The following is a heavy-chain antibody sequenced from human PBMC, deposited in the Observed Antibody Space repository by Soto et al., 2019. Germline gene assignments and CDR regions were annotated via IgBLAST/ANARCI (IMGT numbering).Heavy chain of an antibody. Sequence: GGSLRLSCAASGFTFSSYAMSWVRQAPGKGLEWVSAISGSGGSTYYADSVKGRFTISRDNSKNTLYLQMNSLRAEDTAVYYCAKDSRRDEYYYGSGGRTFDYWGQGTLVTVSS. CDR2: ISGSGGST. D-gene: IGHD3-10*01. CDR1: GFTFSSYA. J-gene: IGHJ4*02. CDR3: AKDSRRDEYYYGSGGRTFDY. V-gene: IGHV3-23*01.